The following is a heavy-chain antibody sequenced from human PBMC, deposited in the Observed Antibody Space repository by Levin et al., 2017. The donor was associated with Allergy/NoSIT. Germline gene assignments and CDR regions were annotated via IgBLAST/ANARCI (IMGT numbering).Heavy chain of an antibody. D-gene: IGHD6-6*01. J-gene: IGHJ5*02. V-gene: IGHV4-34*01. Sequence: SETLSLTCAVYGGSFSGYYWSWIRQPPEKGLEWIGEINHSVSTNYNPSLKSRVTISVDTSKNQFSLRLSSVTAADTAVYYCAASSIAAREGDWFDPWGQGTLVTVSS. CDR2: INHSVST. CDR1: GGSFSGYY. CDR3: AASSIAAREGDWFDP.